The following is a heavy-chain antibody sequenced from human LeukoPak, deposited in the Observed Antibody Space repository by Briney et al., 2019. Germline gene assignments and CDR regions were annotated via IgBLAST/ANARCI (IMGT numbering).Heavy chain of an antibody. V-gene: IGHV3-23*01. J-gene: IGHJ4*02. Sequence: GGSLRLSCAASGFTFSSYAMSWVRQAPGKGLEWVSGISGSGGSTNYADSVKGRFTISRDNSKNTLYLQMNSLRAEDTAEYFCAKAMRLTTMTTGDNTDYWGQGTLSPSPQ. CDR3: AKAMRLTTMTTGDNTDY. CDR2: ISGSGGST. CDR1: GFTFSSYA. D-gene: IGHD4-17*01.